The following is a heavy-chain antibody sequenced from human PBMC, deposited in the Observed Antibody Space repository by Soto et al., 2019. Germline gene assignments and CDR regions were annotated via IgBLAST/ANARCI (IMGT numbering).Heavy chain of an antibody. Sequence: LSLTCAVSGGSIISASYSWNWIRQSPGRGLEWIGHIYSSGSTYYNPSLKSRVSISVDASNNQFSLKLTSVTAADTAVYFCAREDAARIERWFDAWGQGILVTVSS. D-gene: IGHD6-6*01. V-gene: IGHV4-31*11. CDR2: IYSSGST. J-gene: IGHJ5*02. CDR1: GGSIISASYS. CDR3: AREDAARIERWFDA.